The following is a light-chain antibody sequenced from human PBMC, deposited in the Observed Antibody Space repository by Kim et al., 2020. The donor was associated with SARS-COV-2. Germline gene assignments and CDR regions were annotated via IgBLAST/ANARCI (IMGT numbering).Light chain of an antibody. CDR3: AAWDDSLNGWV. J-gene: IGLJ3*02. CDR2: SND. V-gene: IGLV1-44*01. CDR1: SSNIGSNI. Sequence: QSVLTQSPSASGTPGQRVTISCSGSSSNIGSNIVNWYQQFPGAAPKLLIYSNDQRPSGVPDRLSGSKFGTSASLAISGLQSDDEADYYCAAWDDSLNGWVFGGGTQLTVL.